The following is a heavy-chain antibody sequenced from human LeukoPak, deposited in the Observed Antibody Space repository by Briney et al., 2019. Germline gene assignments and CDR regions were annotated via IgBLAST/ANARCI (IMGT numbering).Heavy chain of an antibody. CDR1: GFTFSSYA. CDR2: ISYDGSNK. Sequence: GGSLRLSCAASGFTFSSYAMHWVRQAPGKGLEWVAVISYDGSNKYYADSVKGRFTISRDNSKNTLYLQMNSLRAEDTAVYYCARGVSSHFDYWGQGTLVTVSS. V-gene: IGHV3-30-3*01. CDR3: ARGVSSHFDY. D-gene: IGHD6-13*01. J-gene: IGHJ4*02.